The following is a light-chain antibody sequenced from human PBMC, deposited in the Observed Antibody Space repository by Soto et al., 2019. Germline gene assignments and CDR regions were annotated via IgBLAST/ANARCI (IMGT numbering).Light chain of an antibody. CDR2: EVT. CDR1: SSDIGVYNY. V-gene: IGLV2-14*01. Sequence: QSVLTQPASVSGSPGQSLTISCTGTSSDIGVYNYVSWYQQHPGKAPKLMIYEVTNRPSGVSNRFSGSKSGNTASLTISGLQAEDEADYYCSSYTSSSAVFGGGTKLTVL. CDR3: SSYTSSSAV. J-gene: IGLJ2*01.